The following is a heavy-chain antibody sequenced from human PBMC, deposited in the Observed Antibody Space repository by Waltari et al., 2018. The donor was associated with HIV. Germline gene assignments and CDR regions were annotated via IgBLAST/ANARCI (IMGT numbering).Heavy chain of an antibody. Sequence: QVYLVQSGPEVKRPGAPVKISCTAYGYTFINFDVNWVRQAAGQGPEWLGWMNPNSGNTASPYIFEERVTMTTDVSTATAYMEMSGLTPEDTAIYYCARNSSAKGNRYFYYGLDVWGQGTPVTV. J-gene: IGHJ6*02. CDR3: ARNSSAKGNRYFYYGLDV. CDR1: GYTFINFD. V-gene: IGHV1-8*02. CDR2: MNPNSGNT. D-gene: IGHD3-22*01.